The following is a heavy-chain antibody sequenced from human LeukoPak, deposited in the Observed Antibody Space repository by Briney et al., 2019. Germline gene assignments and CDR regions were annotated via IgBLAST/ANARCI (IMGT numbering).Heavy chain of an antibody. CDR2: IYYSGST. J-gene: IGHJ4*02. D-gene: IGHD1-26*01. CDR1: GGSISSSSSY. CDR3: ASNSGSYSVIGY. Sequence: PSETLSLTCTVSGGSISSSSSYWGWIRQPPGKGLEWIGSIYYSGSTYYNPSLKSRVTISVDTSKNQFSLKLSSVTAADTAVYYCASNSGSYSVIGYWGQGTLVTVSS. V-gene: IGHV4-39*01.